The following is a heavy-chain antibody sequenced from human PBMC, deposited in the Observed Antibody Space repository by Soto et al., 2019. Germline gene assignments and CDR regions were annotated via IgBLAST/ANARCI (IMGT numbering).Heavy chain of an antibody. Sequence: QVQLQESGPGLVKPSETLSLTCTVSGGSISSYYWSWIRQPPGKGLEWIGYIYYSGSTNYNPSLKCRVTISVDTSKNQFSPKLSSVTAADTAVYYCARPHGGSSGWDNWFDPWGQGTLVTVSS. D-gene: IGHD6-25*01. CDR3: ARPHGGSSGWDNWFDP. CDR1: GGSISSYY. J-gene: IGHJ5*02. V-gene: IGHV4-59*01. CDR2: IYYSGST.